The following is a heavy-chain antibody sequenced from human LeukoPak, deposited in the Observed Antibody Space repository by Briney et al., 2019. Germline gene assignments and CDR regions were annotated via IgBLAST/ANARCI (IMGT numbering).Heavy chain of an antibody. CDR2: INPSGGST. D-gene: IGHD6-6*01. CDR1: GYTFTSYY. CDR3: ARDGYSISSLYDF. Sequence: ASVKVSCKASGYTFTSYYIHWVRQAPGQGLEWMGIINPSGGSTTYAQKFQGRVTITRDTPTSTVYMVLSSLRSEDTAVYYCARDGYSISSLYDFWGQGTLVTVSS. V-gene: IGHV1-46*01. J-gene: IGHJ4*02.